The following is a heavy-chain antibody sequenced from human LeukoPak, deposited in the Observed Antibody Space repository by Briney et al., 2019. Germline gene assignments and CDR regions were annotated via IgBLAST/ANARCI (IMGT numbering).Heavy chain of an antibody. CDR2: LYIGGNT. D-gene: IGHD5-18*01. V-gene: IGHV3-23*05. Sequence: GGSLRLSCTTSGFTFSSYAMSWVRQAPGKGLEWVSALYIGGNTYYADSVRGRFTISRDNSKNTLYLQMNSLRAEDTAIYYCMTAAGYNFGQYWGQGTLVTVSS. J-gene: IGHJ4*02. CDR3: MTAAGYNFGQY. CDR1: GFTFSSYA.